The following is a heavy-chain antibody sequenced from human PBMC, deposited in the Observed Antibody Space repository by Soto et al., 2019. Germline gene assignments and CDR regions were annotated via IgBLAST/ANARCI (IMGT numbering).Heavy chain of an antibody. V-gene: IGHV1-69*13. J-gene: IGHJ6*02. Sequence: ASVKVSCKTSGGTFSSYAINWVRQAPGQGLEWMGGIIPIFGTANYAQKFQGRVTITADESTSTAYMELSSLRSEDTAVYYCARGSGGSSYYYYGMDVWGQGTTVTVSS. CDR3: ARGSGGSSYYYYGMDV. CDR1: GGTFSSYA. CDR2: IIPIFGTA. D-gene: IGHD2-15*01.